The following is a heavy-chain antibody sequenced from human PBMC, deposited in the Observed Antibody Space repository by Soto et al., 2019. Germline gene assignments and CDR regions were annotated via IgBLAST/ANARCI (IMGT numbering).Heavy chain of an antibody. CDR1: GGTFSSYA. CDR2: IIPIFGTA. V-gene: IGHV1-69*01. Sequence: QVQLVQSWAEVKKPGSSVKVSCKASGGTFSSYAISWVRQAPGQGLAWMGGIIPIFGTANYAQKFQGRVTITADESTRTAYMELSSLRSEDTAVYYCAREYSTVGATGYFDYWGQGTLVTVSS. D-gene: IGHD1-26*01. CDR3: AREYSTVGATGYFDY. J-gene: IGHJ4*02.